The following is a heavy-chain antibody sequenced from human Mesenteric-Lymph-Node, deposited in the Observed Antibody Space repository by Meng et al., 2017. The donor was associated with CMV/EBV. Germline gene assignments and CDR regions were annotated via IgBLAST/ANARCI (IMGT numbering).Heavy chain of an antibody. Sequence: GGSLRLSCAASGFTFSRYWMSWVRQAPGKGLEWVANIKQDRSEKFYVDSVRGRFTISRDNAENSLYLQMNSLRAEDTAVYYGARDRRYCSSTSCPFYYYGMDVWGQGTTVTVSS. CDR3: ARDRRYCSSTSCPFYYYGMDV. CDR1: GFTFSRYW. V-gene: IGHV3-7*01. CDR2: IKQDRSEK. D-gene: IGHD2-2*01. J-gene: IGHJ6*02.